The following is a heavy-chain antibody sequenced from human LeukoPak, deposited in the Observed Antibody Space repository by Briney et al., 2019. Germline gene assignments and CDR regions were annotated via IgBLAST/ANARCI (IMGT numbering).Heavy chain of an antibody. V-gene: IGHV4-4*07. CDR2: IYTSGST. CDR3: ARDLAGPDTAMVTGDY. J-gene: IGHJ4*02. CDR1: GGSISSYY. Sequence: SSETLSLTCTVSGGSISSYYWSWIRQPAGKGLEWIGRIYTSGSTNYNPSLKSRVTISVDTSKNQFSLKLSSVTAADTAVYYCARDLAGPDTAMVTGDYWGQGTLVTVSS. D-gene: IGHD5-18*01.